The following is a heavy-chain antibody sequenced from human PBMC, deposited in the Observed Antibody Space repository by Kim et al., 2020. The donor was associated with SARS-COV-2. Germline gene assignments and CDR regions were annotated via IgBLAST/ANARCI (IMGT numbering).Heavy chain of an antibody. J-gene: IGHJ4*02. D-gene: IGHD3-22*01. CDR3: AKHGYYYDSSGYYYRELGY. V-gene: IGHV3-23*01. Sequence: GGSLRLSCAASGFTFSSYAMSWVRQAPGKGLEWVSAISGSGGSTYYADSVKGRFTISRDNSKNTLYLQMNSLRAEDTAVYYCAKHGYYYDSSGYYYRELGYWGQGTLVTVSS. CDR2: ISGSGGST. CDR1: GFTFSSYA.